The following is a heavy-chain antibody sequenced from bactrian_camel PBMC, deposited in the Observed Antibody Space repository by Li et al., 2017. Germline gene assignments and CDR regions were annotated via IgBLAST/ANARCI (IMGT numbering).Heavy chain of an antibody. D-gene: IGHD6*01. J-gene: IGHJ4*01. CDR3: ANGNQDGSNWVQLYY. CDR2: INAAGATP. CDR1: GFTFSNYY. V-gene: IGHV3S40*01. Sequence: VQLVESGGGLVRAGGSLRLSCAASGFTFSNYYMTWVRQAPGKGLEWVSFINAAGATPTYADSVKGRFTISRGNAKNTVTLQMNNLKPEDTAVYYCANGNQDGSNWVQLYYWGQGTQVTVS.